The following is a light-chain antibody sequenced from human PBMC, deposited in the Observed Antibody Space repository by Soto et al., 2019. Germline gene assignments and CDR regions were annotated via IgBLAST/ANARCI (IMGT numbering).Light chain of an antibody. CDR1: QSVSNN. CDR2: GSS. Sequence: ETVITQSPATLSVSPGERATLSCRASQSVSNNLAWYQQKPGQAPRLLIYGSSTRATGLPARFSGRGSGTEFSLTISSLQSEDFAFYCCQQYNNWPYTFGQGTKLEIK. CDR3: QQYNNWPYT. J-gene: IGKJ2*01. V-gene: IGKV3-15*01.